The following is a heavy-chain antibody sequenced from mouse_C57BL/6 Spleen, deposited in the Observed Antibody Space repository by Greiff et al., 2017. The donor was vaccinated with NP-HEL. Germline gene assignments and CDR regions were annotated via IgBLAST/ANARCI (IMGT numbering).Heavy chain of an antibody. CDR2: IDPSASYT. Sequence: QVQLQQPGAELVMPGASVKLSCKASGYTFTSYWMHWVKQRPGQGLEWIGEIDPSASYTNYNQKFKGKSTLTVDKSSSTAYMQLSSLTSEDSAVYYCARSSGSSPSYWYFDVWGTGTTVTVSS. V-gene: IGHV1-69*01. J-gene: IGHJ1*03. D-gene: IGHD1-1*01. CDR1: GYTFTSYW. CDR3: ARSSGSSPSYWYFDV.